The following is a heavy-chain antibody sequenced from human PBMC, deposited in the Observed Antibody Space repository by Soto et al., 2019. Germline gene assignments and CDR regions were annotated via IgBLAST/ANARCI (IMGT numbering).Heavy chain of an antibody. CDR3: ARGGTVYGMDV. CDR2: INHSVST. CDR1: GGSISSGGYS. J-gene: IGHJ6*02. V-gene: IGHV4-30-2*01. Sequence: QLQLQESGSGLVKPSQTLSLTCAVSGGSISSGGYSWSWIRQPPGKGLEWIGYINHSVSTYYNPSLSSRVTLSVDRSKNQFSLKLSSVTAADTAVYYCARGGTVYGMDVWGQVTTVTVSS. D-gene: IGHD1-1*01.